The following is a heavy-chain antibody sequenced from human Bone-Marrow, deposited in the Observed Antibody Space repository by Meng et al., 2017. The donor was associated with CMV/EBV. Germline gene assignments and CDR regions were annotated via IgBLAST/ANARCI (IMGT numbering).Heavy chain of an antibody. CDR1: GFTFSSYA. Sequence: QVQLVESGGGVVQPGRSLRLSCAASGFTFSSYAMHWVRQAPGKGLEWVAVISYDGSNKYYADSVKGRFTISGDNSKNTLYLQMNSLRAEDTAVYYCVKDKFAMIVVVIDYWGQGTLVTVSS. J-gene: IGHJ4*02. V-gene: IGHV3-30-3*01. CDR2: ISYDGSNK. CDR3: VKDKFAMIVVVIDY. D-gene: IGHD3-22*01.